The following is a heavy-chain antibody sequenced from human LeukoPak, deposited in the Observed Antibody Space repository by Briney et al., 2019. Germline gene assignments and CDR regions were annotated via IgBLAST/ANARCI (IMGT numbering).Heavy chain of an antibody. CDR1: GYTFIAYG. CDR3: AGAYSGSPYDAFDI. D-gene: IGHD1-26*01. CDR2: SSGTGYNM. J-gene: IGHJ3*02. V-gene: IGHV1-18*01. Sequence: ASVKVSCKASGYTFIAYGITWVRQAPGQGLEWMAWSSGTGYNMEYAQKFQGRVTITADESTSTAYMELSSLRSEDTAVYYCAGAYSGSPYDAFDIWGQGTMVTVSS.